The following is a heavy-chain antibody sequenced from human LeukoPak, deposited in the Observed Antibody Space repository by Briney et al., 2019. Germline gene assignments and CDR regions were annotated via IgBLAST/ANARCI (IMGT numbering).Heavy chain of an antibody. CDR2: ISSSSSYI. CDR3: ASAGYLITFGGVIR. Sequence: GGSLRLSCAASGFTFSSYSMNWVRQAPGKGLEWVSSISSSSSYIYYADSVKGRFTISRDNAKNSLYLQMNSLRADDTAVYYCASAGYLITFGGVIRWGQGSLVTVSS. J-gene: IGHJ4*02. D-gene: IGHD3-16*02. V-gene: IGHV3-21*04. CDR1: GFTFSSYS.